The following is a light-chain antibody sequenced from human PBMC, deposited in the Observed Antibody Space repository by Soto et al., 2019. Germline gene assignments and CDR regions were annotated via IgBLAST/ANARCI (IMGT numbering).Light chain of an antibody. J-gene: IGLJ1*01. CDR3: SSFTSSITYV. Sequence: QSVLTQPASVSGSPGQSLTISCPGTSSDVSGYNSVSWYRQDPGKAPKLVIYDVTNRPSGVSNRFSGSKSGNTASLTISGLQAEDEADYYCSSFTSSITYVFGTGTKVTVL. CDR2: DVT. V-gene: IGLV2-14*01. CDR1: SSDVSGYNS.